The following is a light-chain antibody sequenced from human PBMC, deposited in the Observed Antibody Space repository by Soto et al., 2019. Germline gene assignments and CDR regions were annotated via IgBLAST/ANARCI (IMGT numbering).Light chain of an antibody. V-gene: IGKV3-20*01. CDR3: QQYGSSPHT. CDR1: QSVSSSY. J-gene: IGKJ2*01. Sequence: EIVLTQSPGTLSLSPGERATLSCRSSQSVSSSYLAWYQQKPGQAPRLFIYDSSSRATGVPDRFSGSGSGTDFSLTISRLEPEDFAVYYCQQYGSSPHTFGRGTKVDIK. CDR2: DSS.